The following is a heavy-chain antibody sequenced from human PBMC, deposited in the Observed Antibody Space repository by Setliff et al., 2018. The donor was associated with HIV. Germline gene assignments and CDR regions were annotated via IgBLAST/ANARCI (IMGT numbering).Heavy chain of an antibody. CDR1: GGSFSGYH. CDR2: INHTGKT. Sequence: SETLSLTCAVYGGSFSGYHWNWIRQFPGKGLEWIGEINHTGKTHYNPSLKSRVTISVDTSKDQFSLKLNSVTAADTAVYYCARGRHGLGLDVWGQGTLVTVSS. D-gene: IGHD3-10*01. CDR3: ARGRHGLGLDV. J-gene: IGHJ4*02. V-gene: IGHV4-34*01.